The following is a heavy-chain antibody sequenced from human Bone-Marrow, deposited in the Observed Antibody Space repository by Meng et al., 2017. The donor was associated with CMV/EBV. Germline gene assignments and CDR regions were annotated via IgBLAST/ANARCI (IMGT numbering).Heavy chain of an antibody. Sequence: ASVKVSCKASGYTFTSYGISWVRQAPGHGLEWMGWISAYNGNTNYAQKLQGRVTMTTDTSTSTAYMELRSLRSDDTAVYYCARDEEMGPAAQNYYGMDVWGQGTTVTVSS. J-gene: IGHJ6*02. CDR1: GYTFTSYG. V-gene: IGHV1-18*01. D-gene: IGHD2-2*01. CDR2: ISAYNGNT. CDR3: ARDEEMGPAAQNYYGMDV.